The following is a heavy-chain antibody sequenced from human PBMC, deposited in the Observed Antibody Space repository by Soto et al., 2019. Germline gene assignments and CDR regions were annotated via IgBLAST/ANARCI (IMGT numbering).Heavy chain of an antibody. Sequence: ASVKVSCKASGYTFTGYYMHWVRQAPGQGLEWMGWINPNSGGTNYAQKFQGRVTMTRDTSTSTVYMELSSLRSEDTAVYYCARDPNGRYYDSSGSYYFDYWGQGTLVTVSS. CDR1: GYTFTGYY. V-gene: IGHV1-2*02. J-gene: IGHJ4*02. D-gene: IGHD3-22*01. CDR2: INPNSGGT. CDR3: ARDPNGRYYDSSGSYYFDY.